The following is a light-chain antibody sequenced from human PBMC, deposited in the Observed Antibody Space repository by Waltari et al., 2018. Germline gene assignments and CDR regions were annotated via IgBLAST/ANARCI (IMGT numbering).Light chain of an antibody. Sequence: EMVMTQSPASLSVSPGDRVTLSCRASQSIGSNLAWYQKRPGQAPRPLIYVASTVATGIPDRFTGSASGTEFTLTISSLQSEDFAVYYCQQYNNWPPGCTFGQGTKLEIK. V-gene: IGKV3-15*01. CDR3: QQYNNWPPGCT. CDR1: QSIGSN. J-gene: IGKJ2*02. CDR2: VAS.